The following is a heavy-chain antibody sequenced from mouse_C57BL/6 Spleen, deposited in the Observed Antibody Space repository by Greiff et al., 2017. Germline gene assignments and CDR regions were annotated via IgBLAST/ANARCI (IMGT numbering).Heavy chain of an antibody. D-gene: IGHD2-14*01. CDR3: AREGTIGRGAMDY. CDR2: IYPGSGST. CDR1: GYTFTSYW. Sequence: QVQLKQPGAELVKPGASVKMSCKASGYTFTSYWITWVKQRPGQGLEWIGDIYPGSGSTNYNEKFKSKATLTVDTSSSTAYMQLSSLTSEDSAVYYCAREGTIGRGAMDYWGQGTSVTVSS. J-gene: IGHJ4*01. V-gene: IGHV1-55*01.